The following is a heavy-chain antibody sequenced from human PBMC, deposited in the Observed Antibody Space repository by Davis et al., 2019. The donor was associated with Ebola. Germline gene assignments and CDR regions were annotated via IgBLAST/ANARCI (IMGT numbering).Heavy chain of an antibody. CDR3: ARGAPTTIMHYSYAMDV. J-gene: IGHJ6*02. CDR1: GFPFSNAW. V-gene: IGHV3-21*01. D-gene: IGHD4-11*01. Sequence: PGGSLRLSCAASGFPFSNAWMNWVRLAPGKGLEWVSSISSGGNYIHHADSVKGRFTISRDNAKNSLYLQMNSLRADDTAVYYCARGAPTTIMHYSYAMDVWGQGTTVTVSS. CDR2: ISSGGNYI.